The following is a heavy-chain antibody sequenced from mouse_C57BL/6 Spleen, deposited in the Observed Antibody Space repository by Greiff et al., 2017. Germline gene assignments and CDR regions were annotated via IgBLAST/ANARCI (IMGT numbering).Heavy chain of an antibody. D-gene: IGHD2-4*01. Sequence: EVHLVESGGGLVKPGGSLKLSCAASGFTFSSYAMSWVRQTPEKRLEWVATISAGGSYTYYPDNVKGRFTISRDNAKNNLYLQMSHLKSEDTAMYYCARENYDYDDAMDYWGQGTSVTVAS. J-gene: IGHJ4*01. CDR3: ARENYDYDDAMDY. CDR1: GFTFSSYA. CDR2: ISAGGSYT. V-gene: IGHV5-4*01.